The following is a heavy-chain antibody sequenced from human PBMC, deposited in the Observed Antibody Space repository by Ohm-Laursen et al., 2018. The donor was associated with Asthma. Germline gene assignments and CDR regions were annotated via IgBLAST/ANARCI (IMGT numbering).Heavy chain of an antibody. CDR2: ISYDGSNK. CDR1: GFTFSSYA. J-gene: IGHJ4*02. CDR3: AGEVLVVYDNPGYFDY. D-gene: IGHD2-8*02. Sequence: SLRLSCAASGFTFSSYAMHWVRQAPGKGLEWVAVISYDGSNKYYADSVKGRFTISRDNSKNTLYLQMNSLRAEDTAVYYCAGEVLVVYDNPGYFDYWGQGTLVTVSS. V-gene: IGHV3-30-3*01.